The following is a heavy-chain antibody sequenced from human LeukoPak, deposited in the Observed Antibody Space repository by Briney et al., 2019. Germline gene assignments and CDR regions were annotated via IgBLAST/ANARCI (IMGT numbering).Heavy chain of an antibody. CDR2: IYTSGST. CDR1: GGSISSYY. CDR3: ARSTRQSIAAAVLDP. V-gene: IGHV4-4*07. D-gene: IGHD6-13*01. J-gene: IGHJ5*02. Sequence: SETLSLTCTVSGGSISSYYWSWIRQPAGKGLEWIGRIYTSGSTNYNPSLKSRVTISVDTSKNQFSLKLSSVTAADTAVYYCARSTRQSIAAAVLDPWGQGTLVTVSS.